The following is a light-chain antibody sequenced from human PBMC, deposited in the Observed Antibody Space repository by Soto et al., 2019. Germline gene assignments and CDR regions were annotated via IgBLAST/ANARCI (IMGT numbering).Light chain of an antibody. CDR1: SSDVGGYNF. CDR3: SSYTSTDTLVV. V-gene: IGLV2-14*01. Sequence: QSALTQPASVSGSTGQSITISCTGTSSDVGGYNFVSWYQQYPGKAPKLMIFEVSNRPSGVSNRFSGSKSDNTASLTISGLQAEDEADYYCSSYTSTDTLVVFGGGTKLTVL. J-gene: IGLJ2*01. CDR2: EVS.